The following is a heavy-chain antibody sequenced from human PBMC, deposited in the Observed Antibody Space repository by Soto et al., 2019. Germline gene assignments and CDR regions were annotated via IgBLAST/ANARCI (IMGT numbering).Heavy chain of an antibody. CDR1: GGSLSSYT. J-gene: IGHJ4*02. CDR3: ARERYCGSSTCRPGVFVF. CDR2: AIPILRIA. Sequence: QVQLVQSGAEVKKPGPSVKVSCKASGGSLSSYTITWVRQAPGQGLEWMGRAIPILRIANYAQKFQGRITITADKSTNTAYLELSSLRSEDTAMYYCARERYCGSSTCRPGVFVFWGQGTPVTVSA. D-gene: IGHD2-2*01. V-gene: IGHV1-69*04.